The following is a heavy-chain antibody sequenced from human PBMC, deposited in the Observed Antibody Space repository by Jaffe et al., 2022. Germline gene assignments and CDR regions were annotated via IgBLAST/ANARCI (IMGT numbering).Heavy chain of an antibody. D-gene: IGHD1-1*01. CDR3: GRTGKGDI. V-gene: IGHV3-7*01. J-gene: IGHJ3*02. CDR1: GFTFSSYW. Sequence: EVQLVESGGGLVQPGGSLRLSCAASGFTFSSYWMNWVRQAPGKGLEWVAMIKGDGSEKFYVDSVKGRFTISRDNAKNSLYLEMNVLRAEDTAVYYCGRTGKGDIWGQGTKVTVSS. CDR2: IKGDGSEK.